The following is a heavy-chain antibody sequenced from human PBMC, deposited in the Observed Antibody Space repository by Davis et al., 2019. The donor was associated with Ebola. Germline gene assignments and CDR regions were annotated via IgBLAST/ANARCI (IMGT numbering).Heavy chain of an antibody. CDR2: ISGSGGST. CDR3: AKDRRSGSFVDASDN. CDR1: GFTFSDFS. D-gene: IGHD1-26*01. V-gene: IGHV3-23*01. J-gene: IGHJ3*02. Sequence: GGSLRLSCAASGFTFSDFSMSWVRQAPGKGLEWVRQAPGKGLEWVSGISGSGGSTYYADSVRGRFTISRDNSKNMLYLQMNSLRDDDTAVYYCAKDRRSGSFVDASDNWGQGTMVTVSS.